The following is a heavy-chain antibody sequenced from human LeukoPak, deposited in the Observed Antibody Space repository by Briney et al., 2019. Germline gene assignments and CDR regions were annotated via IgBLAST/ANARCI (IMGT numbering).Heavy chain of an antibody. Sequence: GGSLRLSCAASGFTFSSYAMHWVRQAPGKGLEWVSVICWDSGSICYADSVKGRFTISRDNAKNSLYLQMNSLRAEDTALYYCAGDYYYYGMDVWGQGTTVTVSS. CDR1: GFTFSSYA. CDR2: ICWDSGSI. CDR3: AGDYYYYGMDV. V-gene: IGHV3-9*01. J-gene: IGHJ6*02.